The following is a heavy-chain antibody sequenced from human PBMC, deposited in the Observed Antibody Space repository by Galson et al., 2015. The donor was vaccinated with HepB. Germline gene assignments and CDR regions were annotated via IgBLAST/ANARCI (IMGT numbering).Heavy chain of an antibody. CDR3: ARGGDINWKLPDS. Sequence: SLRLSCAASGFSFSDYYMRWIRQTPGKGLEWVAYISRTSSHTNSADSVKGRITTSRDNDNTSHHLQMNSLRPEATSLYYCARGGDINWKLPDSWGQGILVTVSS. J-gene: IGHJ5*01. V-gene: IGHV3-11*06. D-gene: IGHD1-20*01. CDR1: GFSFSDYY. CDR2: ISRTSSHT.